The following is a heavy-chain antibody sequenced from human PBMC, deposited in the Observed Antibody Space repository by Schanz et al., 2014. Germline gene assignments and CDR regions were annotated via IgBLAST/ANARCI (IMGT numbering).Heavy chain of an antibody. D-gene: IGHD5-12*01. Sequence: QVQLVQSGADVKKPGASVKVSCKASGYTFTGYSMHWVRQAPGQGLEWMGRINPNSGETNYEQKFKGRVTLTSDTSISTAFMELSGLTSDDTATYFCARARYTGYDCSGYWGQGTLVTVSS. CDR1: GYTFTGYS. CDR3: ARARYTGYDCSGY. V-gene: IGHV1-2*06. CDR2: INPNSGET. J-gene: IGHJ4*02.